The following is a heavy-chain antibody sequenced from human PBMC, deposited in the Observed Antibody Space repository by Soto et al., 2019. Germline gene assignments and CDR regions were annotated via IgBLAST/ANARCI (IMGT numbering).Heavy chain of an antibody. CDR2: IYYSGST. CDR1: GGSISSYY. J-gene: IGHJ6*02. CDR3: ARQQGSSSALYYYYGMDV. Sequence: SETLSLTCTVSGGSISSYYWSWIRQPPGKGLEWIGYIYYSGSTCYNPSLKSRVTISVDTSKNQFSLKLSSVTAADTAVYYCARQQGSSSALYYYYGMDVWGQGTTVTVSS. V-gene: IGHV4-59*08. D-gene: IGHD6-13*01.